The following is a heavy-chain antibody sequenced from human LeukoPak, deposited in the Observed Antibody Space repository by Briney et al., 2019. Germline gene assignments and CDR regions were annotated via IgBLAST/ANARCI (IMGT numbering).Heavy chain of an antibody. D-gene: IGHD6-19*01. CDR2: ISSSSNYI. J-gene: IGHJ3*02. Sequence: GGSLRLSCAASGFTFSSYTMNWVRQAPGKGLQWVSSISSSSNYIYDADSVKGRFTISRDNAKNSLYLQMNSLRAEDTAVYYCARDFSSGWPLKGGFDIWGQGTKVTVSS. CDR3: ARDFSSGWPLKGGFDI. CDR1: GFTFSSYT. V-gene: IGHV3-21*01.